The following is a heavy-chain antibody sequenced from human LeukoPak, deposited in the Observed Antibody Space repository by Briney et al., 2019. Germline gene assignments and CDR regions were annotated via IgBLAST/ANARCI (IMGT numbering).Heavy chain of an antibody. CDR3: AKSVESAVTTNPYFDY. CDR2: ISYDGSIT. CDR1: GFTFGSYG. J-gene: IGHJ4*02. D-gene: IGHD4-17*01. Sequence: GGSLRLSCEASGFTFGSYGMHWVRQSPGKGLEWVAIISYDGSITYYADSVKGRFTISRDNSKNTLYLQMNSLRAEDTAVYYCAKSVESAVTTNPYFDYWGRGILVTVSS. V-gene: IGHV3-30*18.